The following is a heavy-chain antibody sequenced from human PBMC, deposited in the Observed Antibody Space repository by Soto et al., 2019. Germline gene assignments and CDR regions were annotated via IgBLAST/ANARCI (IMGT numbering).Heavy chain of an antibody. V-gene: IGHV3-15*01. Sequence: EVQLVESGGGLVKPGESLTLSCAASGFAFSDVWVHWVRQAPGKGLDWVGRIKSRVVGGTTDYAAPVKGRLTISRDDSRKMVYFQMNNLKPEDIAVYYCATGFISAYEWWGQGTMVTVSP. J-gene: IGHJ3*01. CDR3: ATGFISAYEW. CDR1: GFAFSDVW. D-gene: IGHD3-16*01. CDR2: IKSRVVGGTT.